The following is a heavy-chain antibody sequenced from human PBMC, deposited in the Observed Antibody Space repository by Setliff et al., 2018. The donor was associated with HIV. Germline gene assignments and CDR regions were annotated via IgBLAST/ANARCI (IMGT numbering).Heavy chain of an antibody. CDR2: ISDTRGYL. D-gene: IGHD6-13*01. Sequence: GGSLRLSCAASGFTFSTYNMNWVRQAPGKGLEWVSSISDTRGYLYYADSVKGRFTISRDNAKSSLYLQMNSLRAEDTAVYYCARGVAAAGTDYWGQGTLVTVSS. CDR1: GFTFSTYN. CDR3: ARGVAAAGTDY. J-gene: IGHJ4*02. V-gene: IGHV3-21*01.